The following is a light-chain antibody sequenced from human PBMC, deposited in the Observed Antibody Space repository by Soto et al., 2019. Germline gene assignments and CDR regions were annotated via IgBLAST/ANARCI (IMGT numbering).Light chain of an antibody. CDR1: SSDVGGYNN. Sequence: QSALTQPASVSGSPGQSIAISCTGTSSDVGGYNNVSWYQQHPGKAPKLMIYDVFYRPSGVSNRFSASKSGNTASLTISGLQADDEADYYCSSSATSNTVVFGGGTQLTVL. CDR3: SSSATSNTVV. V-gene: IGLV2-14*03. J-gene: IGLJ2*01. CDR2: DVF.